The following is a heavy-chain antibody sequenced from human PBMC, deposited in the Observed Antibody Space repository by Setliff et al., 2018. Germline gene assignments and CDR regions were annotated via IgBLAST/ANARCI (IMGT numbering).Heavy chain of an antibody. J-gene: IGHJ5*02. D-gene: IGHD3-22*01. CDR3: ARDPFRNYDTAPVWFDP. CDR2: ISCYNGDT. Sequence: ASVKVSCKTSGYNFITFGISWVRQAPGQGLEWMGWISCYNGDTNYAQKLQGRVTMTTDTSTSTAYMELRSLRSDDTAVYYCARDPFRNYDTAPVWFDPWGQGTLVTVSS. V-gene: IGHV1-18*01. CDR1: GYNFITFG.